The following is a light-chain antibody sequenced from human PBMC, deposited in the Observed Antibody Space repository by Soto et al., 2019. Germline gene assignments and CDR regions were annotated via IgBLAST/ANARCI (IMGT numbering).Light chain of an antibody. CDR1: NSDVGAYKY. CDR2: EVT. V-gene: IGLV2-8*01. Sequence: QSALTQPPSASGSPGQSVTISCTGTNSDVGAYKYVSWYQQYPGKAPKLMIYEVTKRPSGVPDRFSGSKSGNTASLTVSGLQAEDEADYYCTSYVGNDIWVFGGGTQLTVL. J-gene: IGLJ3*02. CDR3: TSYVGNDIWV.